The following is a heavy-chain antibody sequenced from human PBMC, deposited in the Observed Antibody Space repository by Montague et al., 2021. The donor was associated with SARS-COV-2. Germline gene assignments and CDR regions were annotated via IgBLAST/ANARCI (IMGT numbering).Heavy chain of an antibody. J-gene: IGHJ4*02. Sequence: SLRLSCAASGFTVSSYEINWVHQAPGKVLEWVSYISSSGSTIYYSYSVXVRFTISRDNAKNSLYLQMNSLRAEDTAVYYCARVKPSIAARNYFDYWGQGTLVTVSS. CDR2: ISSSGSTI. CDR1: GFTVSSYE. D-gene: IGHD6-6*01. CDR3: ARVKPSIAARNYFDY. V-gene: IGHV3-48*03.